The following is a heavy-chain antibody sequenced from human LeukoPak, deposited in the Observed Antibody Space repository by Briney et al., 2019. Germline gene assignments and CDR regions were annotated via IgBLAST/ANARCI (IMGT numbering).Heavy chain of an antibody. D-gene: IGHD3-3*01. CDR3: ARVSGDFWSGYSYYYYMDV. CDR2: IYHSGST. V-gene: IGHV4-30-2*01. J-gene: IGHJ6*03. CDR1: GGSISSGGYY. Sequence: SQTLSLTCTVSGGSISSGGYYWSWIRQPPGKGLEWIGYIYHSGSTYYNPSLKSRVTISVDRSKNQFSLKLSSVTAADTAVYYCARVSGDFWSGYSYYYYMDVWGKGTTVTVSS.